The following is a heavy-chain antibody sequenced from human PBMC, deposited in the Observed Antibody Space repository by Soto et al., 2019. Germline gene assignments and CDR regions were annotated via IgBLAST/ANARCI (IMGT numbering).Heavy chain of an antibody. CDR1: GFNFNIYN. CDR2: ISSRSTCI. Sequence: SGGSLRLSCAASGFNFNIYNVYWVRQAPGKGLEWVSSISSRSTCINYADSVRGRFTISRDNAKNSLYLQMSSLRAEDTAVYYCARDGGSSSSYGMDVWGQGTTVTVSS. J-gene: IGHJ6*02. V-gene: IGHV3-21*01. D-gene: IGHD2-15*01. CDR3: ARDGGSSSSYGMDV.